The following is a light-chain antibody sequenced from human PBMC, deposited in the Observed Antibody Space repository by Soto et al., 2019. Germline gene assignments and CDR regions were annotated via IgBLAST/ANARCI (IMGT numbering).Light chain of an antibody. CDR3: QQYNNWPPWT. CDR1: QSVSSS. V-gene: IGKV3-15*01. CDR2: GAS. J-gene: IGKJ1*01. Sequence: EIVMTHSPATLSVSPGERATLSCRASQSVSSSLAWYQQKPGQAPRLLIYGASTRATGIPARFSGSGSGTEFTLTISSLQSEDFAIYYCQQYNNWPPWTFGQGTK.